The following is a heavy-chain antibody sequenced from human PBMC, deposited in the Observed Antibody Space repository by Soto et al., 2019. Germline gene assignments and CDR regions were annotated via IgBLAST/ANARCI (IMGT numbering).Heavy chain of an antibody. J-gene: IGHJ5*02. CDR2: ILPLSGTT. CDR3: AKDQRKPAIFGVVTLS. V-gene: IGHV1-69*06. CDR1: GGTFSAYA. D-gene: IGHD3-3*01. Sequence: QLQLVQSGAEVKKPGSSVKVSCKASGGTFSAYAISWVRQAPGQGLEWMGGILPLSGTTNYTQRFQGRVTISADKSTSTAYMELSSLRSEDTAVYYCAKDQRKPAIFGVVTLSWGQGTLVTVSS.